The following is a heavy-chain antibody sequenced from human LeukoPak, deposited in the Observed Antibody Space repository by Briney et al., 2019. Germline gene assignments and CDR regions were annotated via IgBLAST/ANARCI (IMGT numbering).Heavy chain of an antibody. CDR3: ARDKNYRFDY. D-gene: IGHD3-16*02. Sequence: GASVKVSCKASVYTFTDNGISWVRQAPGEGLEWMGWISANSGKTNYAQRFQGRVTMTRETSSSTLYMELRSLRSDDTAVYFCARDKNYRFDYWGQGTLVCVTS. CDR1: VYTFTDNG. CDR2: ISANSGKT. J-gene: IGHJ4*02. V-gene: IGHV1-18*01.